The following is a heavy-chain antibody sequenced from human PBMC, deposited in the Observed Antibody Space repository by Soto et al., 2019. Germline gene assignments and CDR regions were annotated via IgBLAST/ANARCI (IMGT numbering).Heavy chain of an antibody. CDR2: IRYDGSDE. D-gene: IGHD1-26*01. Sequence: PGGSLRLSCAASASIFKGHGMHWVRQAPGKGLEWVAIIRYDGSDEHYGDSVKGRFTISRDNSKNMLYLQMNSLRAEDTAVYYCARDGVGATTFFGFLDYWGKGTLVTVSS. CDR1: ASIFKGHG. J-gene: IGHJ4*02. CDR3: ARDGVGATTFFGFLDY. V-gene: IGHV3-33*08.